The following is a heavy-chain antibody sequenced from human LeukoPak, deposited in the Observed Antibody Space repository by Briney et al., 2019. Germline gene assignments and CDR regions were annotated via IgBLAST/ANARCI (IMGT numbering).Heavy chain of an antibody. V-gene: IGHV3-30-3*01. CDR2: ISYDGSNK. CDR1: GFTFSSYA. D-gene: IGHD6-19*01. CDR3: ARGGLRAYSSGWYGFDD. J-gene: IGHJ4*02. Sequence: PGGTLRLSCAASGFTFSSYAMHWVRQAPGKGLEWVGVISYDGSNKYYADSVKGRFTISRDNSKNTLYLQMNSLRAEDTAVYYCARGGLRAYSSGWYGFDDWGQGTLVTVSS.